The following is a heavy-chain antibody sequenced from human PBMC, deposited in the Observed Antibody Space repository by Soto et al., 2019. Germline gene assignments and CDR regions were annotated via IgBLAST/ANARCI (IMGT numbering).Heavy chain of an antibody. J-gene: IGHJ5*02. CDR2: IYHSGST. Sequence: PSDTLSLTCAVSGGSISSGGYSWSWIRQPPGKGLEWIGYIYHSGSTYYNPSLKSRVTISVDRSKNQFSLKLSSVTAADTAVYYCARGSYYITPPNWFDPWGQGTLVTVSS. CDR1: GGSISSGGYS. D-gene: IGHD1-26*01. V-gene: IGHV4-30-2*01. CDR3: ARGSYYITPPNWFDP.